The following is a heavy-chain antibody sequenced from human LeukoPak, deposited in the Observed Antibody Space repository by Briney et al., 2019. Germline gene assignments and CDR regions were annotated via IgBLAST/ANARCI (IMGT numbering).Heavy chain of an antibody. CDR3: ARDAHRTLYSGSPFDY. V-gene: IGHV1-18*01. Sequence: ASVKVSCTASGYTFTTYGFSWVRQAPGQGLEWMGWASAYSSDTDYAQKFQGRVTMTTDISTSTAYMELRSLRSDDTAVYYCARDAHRTLYSGSPFDYWGQGTLLTVSS. D-gene: IGHD5-12*01. J-gene: IGHJ4*02. CDR2: ASAYSSDT. CDR1: GYTFTTYG.